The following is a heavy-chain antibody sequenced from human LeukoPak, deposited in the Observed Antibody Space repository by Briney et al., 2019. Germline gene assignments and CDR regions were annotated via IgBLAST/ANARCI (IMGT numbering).Heavy chain of an antibody. Sequence: PGGSLRLSCAASGFTVSRNYMSWVRQAPGKGLEWVSVIYSGGSTYYADSVKGRFTISRDNSKNTLYLQMNSLRADDTAVYYCAAAEYSSSFDYWGQGTLVTVSS. V-gene: IGHV3-53*01. J-gene: IGHJ4*02. CDR1: GFTVSRNY. D-gene: IGHD6-6*01. CDR2: IYSGGST. CDR3: AAAEYSSSFDY.